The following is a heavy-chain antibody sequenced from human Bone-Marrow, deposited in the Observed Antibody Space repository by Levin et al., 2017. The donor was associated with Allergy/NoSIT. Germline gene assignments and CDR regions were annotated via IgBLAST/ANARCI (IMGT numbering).Heavy chain of an antibody. V-gene: IGHV3-21*04. CDR2: ITSSGGYI. Sequence: GGSLRLSCVTSGFTFRKYGMNWVRQAPGKGLEWVSSITSSGGYIHYADSVKGRFTISRDNANNSVYLQMSSLRAEDTAVYYCARDRMLRGGTYGFDIWGHGTMVTVSS. CDR3: ARDRMLRGGTYGFDI. CDR1: GFTFRKYG. J-gene: IGHJ3*02. D-gene: IGHD3-10*01.